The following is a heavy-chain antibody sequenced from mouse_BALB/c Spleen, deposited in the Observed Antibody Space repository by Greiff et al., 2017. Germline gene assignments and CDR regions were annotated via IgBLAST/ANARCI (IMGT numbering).Heavy chain of an antibody. D-gene: IGHD2-10*01. Sequence: DVKLQESGTVLARPGASVKMSCKASGYTFTSYWMHWVKQRPGQGLEWIGAIYPGNSDTSYNQKFKGKAKLTAVTSTSTAYMELSSLTNEDSAVYYCTTYYGNSYAMDYWGQGTSVTVSS. J-gene: IGHJ4*01. CDR2: IYPGNSDT. CDR3: TTYYGNSYAMDY. V-gene: IGHV1-5*01. CDR1: GYTFTSYW.